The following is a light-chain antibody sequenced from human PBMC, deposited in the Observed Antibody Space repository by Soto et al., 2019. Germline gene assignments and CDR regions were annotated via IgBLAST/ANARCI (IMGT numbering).Light chain of an antibody. J-gene: IGKJ2*01. Sequence: AIQMTQSPSSLSVSVGDRVTITCRASQDISTELGWYQQKPGKAPRLLIYGAFSLQSGVPSRFSGSGSGTEFTLTISSLQPDDFATYYCQQYNTYPYTFGQGTKLEI. CDR1: QDISTE. CDR2: GAF. CDR3: QQYNTYPYT. V-gene: IGKV1-6*01.